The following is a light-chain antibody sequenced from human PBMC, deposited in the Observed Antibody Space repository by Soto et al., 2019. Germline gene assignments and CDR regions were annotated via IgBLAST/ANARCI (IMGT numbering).Light chain of an antibody. J-gene: IGKJ2*01. CDR3: QQFGSSPEYT. Sequence: IALTQSPGTLSLHRGERPTLSCRASPSVSSSQLAWYQQKPGQAPRLLIYGASTTATGIPDRFSGGGSGTDFTLTISRLEPEDFAVYYCQQFGSSPEYTFGQGTKLE. CDR2: GAS. V-gene: IGKV3-20*01. CDR1: PSVSSSQ.